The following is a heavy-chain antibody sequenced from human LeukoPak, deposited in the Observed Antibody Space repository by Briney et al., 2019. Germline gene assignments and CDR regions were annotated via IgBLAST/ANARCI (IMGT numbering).Heavy chain of an antibody. CDR3: AQREAGFDY. Sequence: ASVKVSCKASGFTFTNNDINWVRQAPGQGLEWMGWMNPNSGNTGCGQKFQGRVTMTRNTSISAAYMELSSLRSDDTAMYYCAQREAGFDYWGQGTLVTVSS. D-gene: IGHD6-25*01. CDR1: GFTFTNND. V-gene: IGHV1-8*01. CDR2: MNPNSGNT. J-gene: IGHJ4*02.